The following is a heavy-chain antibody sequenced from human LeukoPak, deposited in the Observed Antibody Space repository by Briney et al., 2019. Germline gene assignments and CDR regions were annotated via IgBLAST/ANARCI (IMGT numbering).Heavy chain of an antibody. CDR3: AREVDSSKGYYYGMDV. V-gene: IGHV1-18*01. J-gene: IGHJ6*02. D-gene: IGHD6-13*01. CDR2: ISAYNGNT. Sequence: ASVKVSCKASGYTSTSYGISWVRQAPGQGLEWMGWISAYNGNTNYAQKLQGRVTMTTDTSTSTAYMELRSLRSDDTAVYYCAREVDSSKGYYYGMDVWGQGTTVTVSS. CDR1: GYTSTSYG.